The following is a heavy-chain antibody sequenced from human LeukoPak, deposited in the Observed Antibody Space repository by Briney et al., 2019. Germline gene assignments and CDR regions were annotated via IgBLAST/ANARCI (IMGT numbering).Heavy chain of an antibody. D-gene: IGHD6-13*01. CDR1: GYSFTNYW. Sequence: GESLKISCKGSGYSFTNYWIGWVRQMPGKGPEWMGIIYPCDSDTRYSPSFQGQVTISADKSIDTAYLQWSSLKASDTAIYYCARTQDRIAARSWGQGTLVTVSS. CDR2: IYPCDSDT. V-gene: IGHV5-51*01. J-gene: IGHJ4*02. CDR3: ARTQDRIAARS.